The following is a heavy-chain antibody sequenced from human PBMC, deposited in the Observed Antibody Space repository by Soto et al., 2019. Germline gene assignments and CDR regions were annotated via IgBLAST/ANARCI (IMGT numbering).Heavy chain of an antibody. CDR2: SYYSGST. Sequence: PSVTLCLTCTVSGGSSSSGDYYWSWIRQPTGKGLEWIGCSYYSGSTYYNPSLKSRVTITVETSKNQFSLKLSSVTAAATAGYYCPSDLRPPTERGVILHGKDVSRQGTTVTVSS. CDR3: PSDLRPPTERGVILHGKDV. V-gene: IGHV4-30-4*01. J-gene: IGHJ6*01. D-gene: IGHD3-16*02. CDR1: GGSSSSGDYY.